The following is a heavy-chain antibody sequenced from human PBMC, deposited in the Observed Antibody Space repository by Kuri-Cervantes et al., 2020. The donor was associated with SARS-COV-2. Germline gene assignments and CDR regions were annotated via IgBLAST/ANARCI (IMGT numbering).Heavy chain of an antibody. CDR3: ARDLGRYDVGWFDP. Sequence: GGSLRLSCAASGFTFSGHWIHWVRQAPGKGLVWVSRINPDGSYTNNADSVKGRFTISRDNAKNSLYLQMNSLRAEDTALYYCARDLGRYDVGWFDPWGQGTLVTVSS. J-gene: IGHJ5*02. CDR2: INPDGSYT. CDR1: GFTFSGHW. V-gene: IGHV3-74*01. D-gene: IGHD2-15*01.